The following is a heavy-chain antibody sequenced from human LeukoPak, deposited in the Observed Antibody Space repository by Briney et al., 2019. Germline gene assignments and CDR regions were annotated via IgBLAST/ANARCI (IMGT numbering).Heavy chain of an antibody. Sequence: PPETLSLTCTVSGGSISSYYWSWIRQPPGKGLEWIGYIYYSGSTNYNPSLKSRVTISVDTSKNQFSLKLSSVTAADTAVYYCARTVGATGKNFDYWGQGTLVTVSS. J-gene: IGHJ4*02. CDR3: ARTVGATGKNFDY. CDR1: GGSISSYY. D-gene: IGHD1-26*01. V-gene: IGHV4-59*01. CDR2: IYYSGST.